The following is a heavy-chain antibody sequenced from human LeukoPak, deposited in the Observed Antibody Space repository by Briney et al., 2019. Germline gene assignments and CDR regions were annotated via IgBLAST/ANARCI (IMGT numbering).Heavy chain of an antibody. Sequence: KSSETLSLTCTVSDGSMSPYYWSWIRQSPGKGLEWIAYIFYNGNTKYNPSLRSRVTISIDTSKNQFSLNLNSVTAADTAVYYCARGGYYYLDVWGKGTTVTVSS. V-gene: IGHV4-59*01. CDR3: ARGGYYYLDV. CDR1: DGSMSPYY. CDR2: IFYNGNT. J-gene: IGHJ6*03.